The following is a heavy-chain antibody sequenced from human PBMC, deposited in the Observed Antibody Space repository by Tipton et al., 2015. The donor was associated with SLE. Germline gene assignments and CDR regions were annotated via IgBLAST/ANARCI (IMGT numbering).Heavy chain of an antibody. J-gene: IGHJ4*02. D-gene: IGHD3-16*01. Sequence: GLVKPSETLSLSCTVSGGSMSTYYWSWIRQPPGKGLEWIGYITYRGSTNYNPSLESRVTISVDTSKNQFSLKLSSVTAADTAVYYCATQGYYDSSFDYWGQGTLVTVSS. CDR1: GGSMSTYY. V-gene: IGHV4-59*08. CDR3: ATQGYYDSSFDY. CDR2: ITYRGST.